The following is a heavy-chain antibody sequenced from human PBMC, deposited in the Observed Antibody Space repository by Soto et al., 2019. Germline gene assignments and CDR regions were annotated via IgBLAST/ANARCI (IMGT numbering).Heavy chain of an antibody. D-gene: IGHD6-6*01. CDR1: GFTFSSYA. J-gene: IGHJ5*02. CDR3: ATGAGGSPTSIAARPTGGWFDP. V-gene: IGHV3-30-3*01. Sequence: GGSLRLSCAASGFTFSSYAMHWVRQAPGKGLEWVAVISYDGSNKYYADSVKGRFTISRDNSKNTLYLQMNSLRAEDTAVYYCATGAGGSPTSIAARPTGGWFDPWGQGTLVTVSS. CDR2: ISYDGSNK.